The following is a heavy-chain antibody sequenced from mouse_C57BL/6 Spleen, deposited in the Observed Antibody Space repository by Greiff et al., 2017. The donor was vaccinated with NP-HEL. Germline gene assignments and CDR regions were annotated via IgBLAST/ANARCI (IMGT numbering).Heavy chain of an antibody. Sequence: VQLQQSGPELVKPGASVKISCKASGYSFTGYYMNWVKQSPEKSLEWIGEINPSTGGTTYNQKFKAKATLTVDKSSSTAYMQLKSLTSEDSAVYYCARYVRAMDYWGQGTSVTVSS. V-gene: IGHV1-42*01. J-gene: IGHJ4*01. CDR2: INPSTGGT. CDR3: ARYVRAMDY. CDR1: GYSFTGYY.